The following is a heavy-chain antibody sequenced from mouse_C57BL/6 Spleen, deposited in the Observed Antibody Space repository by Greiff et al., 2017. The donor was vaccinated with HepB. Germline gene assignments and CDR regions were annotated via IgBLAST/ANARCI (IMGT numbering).Heavy chain of an antibody. CDR1: GFTFSDYG. CDR2: ISSGSSTI. J-gene: IGHJ3*01. D-gene: IGHD1-1*01. Sequence: EVHLVESGGGLVKPGGSLKLSCAASGFTFSDYGMHWVRQAPEKGLEWVAYISSGSSTIYYADTVKGRFTISRDNAKNTLFLQMTSLRSEDTAMYYCARRRDYYGSSWFAYWGQGTLVTVSA. V-gene: IGHV5-17*01. CDR3: ARRRDYYGSSWFAY.